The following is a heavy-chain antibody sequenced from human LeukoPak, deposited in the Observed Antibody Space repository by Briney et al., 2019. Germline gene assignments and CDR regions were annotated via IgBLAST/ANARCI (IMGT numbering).Heavy chain of an antibody. CDR3: ARVGYDILTGYYRGFDY. CDR2: ISSSSSYT. Sequence: GGSLRLSCAASGFTFSDYYMSWIRQAPGKGLEWVSYISSSSSYTNYADSVKGRFTISRDSAKNSLYLQMNSLRAEDTAVYYCARVGYDILTGYYRGFDYWGQGTLVTVSS. V-gene: IGHV3-11*05. CDR1: GFTFSDYY. D-gene: IGHD3-9*01. J-gene: IGHJ4*02.